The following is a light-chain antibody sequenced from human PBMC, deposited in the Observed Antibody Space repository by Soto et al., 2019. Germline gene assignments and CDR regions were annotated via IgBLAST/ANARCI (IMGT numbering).Light chain of an antibody. CDR2: GTS. CDR1: QSVSSKY. CDR3: QQNDSSPSWT. J-gene: IGKJ1*01. V-gene: IGKV3-20*01. Sequence: EIVLTQPPGTPSLSPGERATLSCRASQSVSSKYLAWYQQKPGQAPRLLIYGTSSRATGISDRFRGSGSGTDFTLTISRLEPEDFAVYYCQQNDSSPSWTFGQGTKVDI.